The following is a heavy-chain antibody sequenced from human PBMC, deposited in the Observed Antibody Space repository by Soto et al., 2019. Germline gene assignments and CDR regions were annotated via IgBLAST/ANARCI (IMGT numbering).Heavy chain of an antibody. CDR1: GYTFTSYC. CDR2: ISAYNGNT. Sequence: ASVKVSCKSSGYTFTSYCISWVRQAPGQGLEWMGWISAYNGNTNYAQKLQGRVTMTTDTSTSTAYMELRSLRSDDTAVYYCARVTYYYDSSGYSTFDYWGQGTLVTVSS. V-gene: IGHV1-18*01. CDR3: ARVTYYYDSSGYSTFDY. J-gene: IGHJ4*02. D-gene: IGHD3-22*01.